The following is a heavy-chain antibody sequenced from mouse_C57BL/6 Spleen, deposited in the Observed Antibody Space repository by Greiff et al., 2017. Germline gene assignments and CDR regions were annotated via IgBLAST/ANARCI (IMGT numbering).Heavy chain of an antibody. CDR3: AGSTIVRGGAMDY. D-gene: IGHD2-5*01. V-gene: IGHV2-2*01. J-gene: IGHJ4*01. Sequence: QVQLKESGPGLVQPSQSLSITCPVSGFSLTSYGVHWVRQSPGKGLEWLGVIWSGGSTDYNSAFISRLSISKDNSKSQVFFKMNSLQADDTAIYGCAGSTIVRGGAMDYWGQGTSVTVSS. CDR2: IWSGGST. CDR1: GFSLTSYG.